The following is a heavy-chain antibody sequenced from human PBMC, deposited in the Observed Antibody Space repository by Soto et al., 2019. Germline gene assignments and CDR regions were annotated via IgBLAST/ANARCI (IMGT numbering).Heavy chain of an antibody. Sequence: QVQLVQSGAEVKKPGSSVKVSCKASGGTFSSYAISWVRQAPGQGLEWLGGIIPIFGTANYAQKFQGRVTITADESTSTAYMELSSRRSEDTAVYYCARPAKLSGDSSGWYDSAFDYWGQGTLVTVSS. CDR1: GGTFSSYA. J-gene: IGHJ4*02. V-gene: IGHV1-69*01. CDR3: ARPAKLSGDSSGWYDSAFDY. CDR2: IIPIFGTA. D-gene: IGHD6-19*01.